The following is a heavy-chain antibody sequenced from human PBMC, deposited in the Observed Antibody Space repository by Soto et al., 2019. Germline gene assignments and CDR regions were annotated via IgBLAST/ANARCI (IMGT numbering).Heavy chain of an antibody. J-gene: IGHJ6*02. CDR1: GDSVSSSSVA. CDR3: ARSEEDSDYYYYGLDV. D-gene: IGHD2-15*01. CDR2: TYYRSRWYS. Sequence: SQTLTLTCVISGDSVSSSSVAWNWVRQSPSRGLEWLGRTYYRSRWYSDFAVSVRGRIVINADTSKNQFSLQLNSVTPEDTAVYFCARSEEDSDYYYYGLDVWGQGTTVTVSS. V-gene: IGHV6-1*01.